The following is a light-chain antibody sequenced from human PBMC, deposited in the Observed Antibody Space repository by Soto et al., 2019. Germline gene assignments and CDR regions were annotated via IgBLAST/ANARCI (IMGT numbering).Light chain of an antibody. CDR3: QQTDSFPIT. V-gene: IGKV1-12*01. CDR2: TAS. CDR1: QDIITW. J-gene: IGKJ5*01. Sequence: DTQMTQSPSSLSASVGDRVTITCRASQDIITWLAWYQQKPGKAPNLLIYTASNLQSGVPSRFSGSGSGTHFTHTIGSLQPEDFGTYYCQQTDSFPITFGQGTRLEI.